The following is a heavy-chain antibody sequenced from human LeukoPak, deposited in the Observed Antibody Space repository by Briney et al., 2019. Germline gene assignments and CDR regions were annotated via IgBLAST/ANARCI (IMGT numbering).Heavy chain of an antibody. Sequence: SETLSLTCTVSGGSLSSSSYYWGWTRQPPGKGLEWIRRIYSTGSTSYNPSLKSRVTISVDTSKNQFSLKLSCVTATDTAVYDCATQYDYYDMDVCGQGTTVTVSS. CDR1: GGSLSSSSYY. J-gene: IGHJ6*02. V-gene: IGHV4-39*01. CDR3: ATQYDYYDMDV. CDR2: IYSTGST.